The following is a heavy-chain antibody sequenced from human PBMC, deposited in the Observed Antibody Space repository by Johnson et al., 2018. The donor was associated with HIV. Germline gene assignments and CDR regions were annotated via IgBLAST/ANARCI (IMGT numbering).Heavy chain of an antibody. D-gene: IGHD2-15*01. CDR1: GFTFNSNY. V-gene: IGHV3-66*01. CDR3: AKERGISGGFDF. Sequence: MLLVESGGGVDQPGRSLRLSCAASGFTFNSNYMSWVRQAPGKGLEWVSLIYSDGSTYYADSVKGRFTISRDNSKNMVYLQMNSLRAEDTAVYYCAKERGISGGFDFWGQGTRVTVSS. CDR2: IYSDGST. J-gene: IGHJ3*01.